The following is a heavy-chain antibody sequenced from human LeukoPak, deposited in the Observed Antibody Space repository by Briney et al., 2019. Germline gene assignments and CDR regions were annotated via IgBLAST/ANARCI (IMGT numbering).Heavy chain of an antibody. J-gene: IGHJ1*01. CDR3: AKVAYSSGWSPGYFQH. Sequence: VGSLRLSCAASGFIFSNYGMHWVRQAPGKGLEWVAFIPYDGSNKYYVDSVKGRFTISRDNSKNTLYLQMNSLRAEDTAVYYCAKVAYSSGWSPGYFQHWGQGTLVTVSS. CDR2: IPYDGSNK. D-gene: IGHD6-19*01. CDR1: GFIFSNYG. V-gene: IGHV3-30*02.